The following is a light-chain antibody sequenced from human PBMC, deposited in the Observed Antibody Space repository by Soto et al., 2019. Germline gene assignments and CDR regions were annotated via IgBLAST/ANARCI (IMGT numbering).Light chain of an antibody. J-gene: IGKJ4*01. CDR1: QSVSSN. V-gene: IGKV3D-15*01. Sequence: EIVMTQSPATLSVSQGERSTLSCRASQSVSSNLAWYQQKPGQSPRLLIYGASTRATGIPARFSGSGSGTEFTLSCSSLQSEDCAVYSCQQYSNWPTLTFGGGTKVAVK. CDR2: GAS. CDR3: QQYSNWPTLT.